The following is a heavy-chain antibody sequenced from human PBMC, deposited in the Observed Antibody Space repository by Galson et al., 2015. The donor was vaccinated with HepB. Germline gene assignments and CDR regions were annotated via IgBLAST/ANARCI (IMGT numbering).Heavy chain of an antibody. J-gene: IGHJ3*02. V-gene: IGHV3-49*04. CDR3: TRPRDYGSGSYYFRPSSKTSFKI. CDR1: GFTFGDYA. Sequence: SLRLSCAASGFTFGDYAMTWVRQAPGKGLEWVGSIKSEAYGGTTEYVASVKGRFSISRDDSKSIVYLQMNSLKTEDTAVYYCTRPRDYGSGSYYFRPSSKTSFKIWGQGTRVTVSS. D-gene: IGHD3-10*01. CDR2: IKSEAYGGTT.